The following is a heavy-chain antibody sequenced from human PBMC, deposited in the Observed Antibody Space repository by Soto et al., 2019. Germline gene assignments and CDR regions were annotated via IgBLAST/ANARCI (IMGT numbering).Heavy chain of an antibody. CDR1: GFSLGTSGMC. D-gene: IGHD3-22*01. CDR3: ARTIASSGYYSYYGMDV. CDR2: IDWDDDK. J-gene: IGHJ6*02. Sequence: VSGPTLVNPTQTLTLTCTFSGFSLGTSGMCVSWIRQPPGKALEWLALIDWDDDKYYSTSLKTRLTISKDTSKNQVVLTMTNMDPVDTATYYCARTIASSGYYSYYGMDVWGQGTTVTVSS. V-gene: IGHV2-70*01.